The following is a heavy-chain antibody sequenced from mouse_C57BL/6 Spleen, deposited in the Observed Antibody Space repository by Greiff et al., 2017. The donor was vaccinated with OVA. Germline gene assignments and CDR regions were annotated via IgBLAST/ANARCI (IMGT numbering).Heavy chain of an antibody. D-gene: IGHD2-2*01. CDR2: IHPNSGST. V-gene: IGHV1-64*01. CDR3: ARGGYLYAMDY. CDR1: GYTFTSYW. J-gene: IGHJ4*01. Sequence: QVQLQQSGAELVKPGASVKLSCKASGYTFTSYWMHWVKQRPGQGLEWIGMIHPNSGSTNYNEKFKSKATLTVDKSSSTAYMQLSSLTSEDSAVYYCARGGYLYAMDYWGQGTSVTVSS.